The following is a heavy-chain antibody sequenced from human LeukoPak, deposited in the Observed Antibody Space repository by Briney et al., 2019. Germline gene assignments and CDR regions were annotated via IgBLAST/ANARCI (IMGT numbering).Heavy chain of an antibody. V-gene: IGHV1-2*02. Sequence: GASVNVSCKASGYTFTGYFMHWVRQAPGQGRGWMGWINPNSGGTNYAQKFQGRVTMTRDTSISTAYMKLSRLRSDGTGIYYWARGGKYSSGPKGQYFDYWGQGTLVTVSS. CDR1: GYTFTGYF. D-gene: IGHD6-19*01. CDR2: INPNSGGT. CDR3: ARGGKYSSGPKGQYFDY. J-gene: IGHJ4*02.